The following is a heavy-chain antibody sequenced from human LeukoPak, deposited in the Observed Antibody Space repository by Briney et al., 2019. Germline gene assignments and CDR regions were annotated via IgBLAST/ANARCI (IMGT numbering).Heavy chain of an antibody. V-gene: IGHV4-30-2*01. CDR3: ASVRGYSSGWYASGFDP. J-gene: IGHJ5*02. CDR1: GGSISSGGYY. CDR2: IYHSGST. Sequence: SQTLSLTCTVSGGSISSGGYYWSWIRQPPGKGLEWIGYIYHSGSTYYNPSLKSRVTISVDRSKNQFSLKLTSVTAADTAVYYCASVRGYSSGWYASGFDPWGQGTLVTVSS. D-gene: IGHD6-19*01.